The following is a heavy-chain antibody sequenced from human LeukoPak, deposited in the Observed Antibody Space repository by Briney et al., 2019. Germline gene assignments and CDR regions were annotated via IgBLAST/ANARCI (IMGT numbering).Heavy chain of an antibody. D-gene: IGHD3-22*01. CDR3: ARARGQWFPHY. CDR2: IYYSGST. V-gene: IGHV4-39*07. CDR1: GGSISTNGYY. Sequence: SETLSLTCIVSGGSISTNGYYWGWIRQPPGKGLEWIGNIYYSGSTYYNPSLKSRVTISLDTSKNQFSLRLSSVTAADTAVYYCARARGQWFPHYWGQGTLVTVSS. J-gene: IGHJ4*02.